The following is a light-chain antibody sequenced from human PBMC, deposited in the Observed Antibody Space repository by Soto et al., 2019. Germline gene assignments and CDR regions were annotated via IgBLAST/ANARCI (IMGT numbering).Light chain of an antibody. V-gene: IGKV3-15*01. Sequence: EIVMTQSPATLSVSPGERATLSCRASQSVSTNLAWYQQKPGQAPRLLIFGASTRATDVPARFSGSGSGTAFPLTIGTLQSEDFALYYCLQHNCGPRTFGQGTRLEV. CDR3: LQHNCGPRT. CDR1: QSVSTN. CDR2: GAS. J-gene: IGKJ1*01.